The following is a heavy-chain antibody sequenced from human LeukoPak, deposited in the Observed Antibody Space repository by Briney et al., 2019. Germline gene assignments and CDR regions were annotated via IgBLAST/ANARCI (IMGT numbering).Heavy chain of an antibody. CDR3: ARHQTIAAAASFDY. CDR2: IYPGDSDT. CDR1: GYSFTNYW. V-gene: IGHV5-51*01. J-gene: IGHJ4*02. D-gene: IGHD6-25*01. Sequence: GESLKISCKGSGYSFTNYWIGWVRQIPGKGLEWMGIIYPGDSDTRYSPSFQGQVTISADKSISTAYLQWSSLQASDTAMYYCARHQTIAAAASFDYWGQGTLVTVSS.